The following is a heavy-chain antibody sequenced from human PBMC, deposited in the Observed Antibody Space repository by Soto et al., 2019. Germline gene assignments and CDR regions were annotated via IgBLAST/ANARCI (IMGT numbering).Heavy chain of an antibody. J-gene: IGHJ4*01. CDR3: ARSYYDFWSGYFYFDY. V-gene: IGHV4-59*01. CDR2: MYYRVST. Sequence: SETLSLTFTVSGVSISSYYLSWIRHNPGKGLEWIGYMYYRVSTHYKPSLKSRVTISVDTTKNQFSLQLSSVTAADTALYYCARSYYDFWSGYFYFDYWGHGTLVTVSS. CDR1: GVSISSYY. D-gene: IGHD3-3*01.